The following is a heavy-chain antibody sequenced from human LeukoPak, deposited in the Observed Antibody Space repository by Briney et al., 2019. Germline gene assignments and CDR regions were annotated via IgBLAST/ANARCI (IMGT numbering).Heavy chain of an antibody. Sequence: PSETLSLTCAVYGGSFSGYYWSWIRQPPGKGLEWIGEINHSGSTNYNPSLKSRVTISVDTSKNQFSLKLSSVTAADTAVYYCARGGIAAAGRIVGEIDYWGQGTLVTVSS. D-gene: IGHD6-13*01. V-gene: IGHV4-34*01. J-gene: IGHJ4*02. CDR1: GGSFSGYY. CDR3: ARGGIAAAGRIVGEIDY. CDR2: INHSGST.